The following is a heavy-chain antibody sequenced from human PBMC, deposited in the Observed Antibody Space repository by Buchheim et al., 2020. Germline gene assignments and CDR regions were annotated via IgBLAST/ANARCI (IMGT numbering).Heavy chain of an antibody. CDR2: IFPRDSDM. CDR3: VRGSGYCTDTRCYLFDY. Sequence: EVQLVQSGAEVRKPGESLKISCEASGYSFTDYWIGWVRQMPGKGLEWMGMIFPRDSDMRYSPSFQGQVTISADKSISSAYLLWSSLKASDTAMYYCVRGSGYCTDTRCYLFDYWGQGTL. D-gene: IGHD2-2*01. J-gene: IGHJ4*02. CDR1: GYSFTDYW. V-gene: IGHV5-51*01.